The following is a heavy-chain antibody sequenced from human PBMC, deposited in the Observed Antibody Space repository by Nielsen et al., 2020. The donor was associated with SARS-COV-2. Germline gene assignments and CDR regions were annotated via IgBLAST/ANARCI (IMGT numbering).Heavy chain of an antibody. V-gene: IGHV4-34*01. J-gene: IGHJ4*02. CDR2: INHSGST. CDR1: GGSFSGYY. Sequence: SETLSLTCAVYGGSFSGYYWSWIRQPPGKGLEWIGEINHSGSTNYNPSLKSRVTISVDTSKNQFSLKLSSVTAADTAVYYCARAPKAIVVHHFDCWGQGTLVTVSS. D-gene: IGHD3-22*01. CDR3: ARAPKAIVVHHFDC.